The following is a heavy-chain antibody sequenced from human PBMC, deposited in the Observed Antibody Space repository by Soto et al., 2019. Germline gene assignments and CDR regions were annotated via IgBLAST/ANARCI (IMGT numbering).Heavy chain of an antibody. Sequence: SEPLSLTCSVSGGTISGYYWTWIRQPAGKGLEWIGRIYSRGNTKYNPSLQSRVTMSLDTSNNQFSLRLTSVTAADTAVYYCARGQRFSDWFDPWGQGTLVTVSS. CDR3: ARGQRFSDWFDP. D-gene: IGHD3-3*01. CDR1: GGTISGYY. J-gene: IGHJ5*02. CDR2: IYSRGNT. V-gene: IGHV4-4*07.